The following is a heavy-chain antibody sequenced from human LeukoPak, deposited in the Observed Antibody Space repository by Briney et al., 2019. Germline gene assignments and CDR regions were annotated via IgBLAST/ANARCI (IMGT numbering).Heavy chain of an antibody. CDR3: ARLPYCGGDCFPNWFDP. J-gene: IGHJ5*02. CDR2: IYPGDSDT. V-gene: IGHV5-51*01. Sequence: GESLKISCKGSGYSFTSYWIGWVRQMPGKGLEWMGVIYPGDSDTRYSPSFQGQVTISADKSISTAYLQWSSLRASDTAMYYCARLPYCGGDCFPNWFDPWGQGTLVTVSS. CDR1: GYSFTSYW. D-gene: IGHD2-21*02.